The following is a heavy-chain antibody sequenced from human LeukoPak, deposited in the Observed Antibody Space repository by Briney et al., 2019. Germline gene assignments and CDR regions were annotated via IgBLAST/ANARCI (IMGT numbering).Heavy chain of an antibody. V-gene: IGHV3-23*01. Sequence: PGGSLRLSCAASGFTFSSHAMSWVRQAPGKGLERVSAISSSSDHIYYADSVQGRFTISRDNSKNTLYLQMNSLRAEDTALYYCANFVDTSMGGNDYWGQGTLVTVSS. D-gene: IGHD5-18*01. CDR3: ANFVDTSMGGNDY. CDR1: GFTFSSHA. J-gene: IGHJ4*02. CDR2: ISSSSDHI.